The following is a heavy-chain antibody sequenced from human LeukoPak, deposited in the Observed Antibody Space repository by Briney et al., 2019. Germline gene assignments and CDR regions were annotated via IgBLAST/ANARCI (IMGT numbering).Heavy chain of an antibody. V-gene: IGHV4-34*01. Sequence: PSETLSLTCVVSGGSFSGYYWSWIRQPPGKGLEWIGEINHGGRTNYSPSLKSRVTISVDTSKNQFSLNLSSVTAADTAVYYCARGLELGYFSGASCYIWFHPWGQGTLVTVSS. J-gene: IGHJ5*02. CDR2: INHGGRT. D-gene: IGHD2-2*02. CDR3: ARGLELGYFSGASCYIWFHP. CDR1: GGSFSGYY.